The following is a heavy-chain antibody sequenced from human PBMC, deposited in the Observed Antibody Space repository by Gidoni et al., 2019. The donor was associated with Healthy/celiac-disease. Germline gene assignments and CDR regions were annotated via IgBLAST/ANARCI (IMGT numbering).Heavy chain of an antibody. CDR1: GFTFSSYA. J-gene: IGHJ4*02. D-gene: IGHD5-18*01. Sequence: QVQLVESGGGVVQPGRFLRLSCAAYGFTFSSYAMHWVRQAPGKGLEWVAVISYDGSNKYYADSVKGRFTISRDNSKNTLYLQMNSLRAEDTAVYYCANPGYSYGYSLGYFDYWGQGTLVTVSS. CDR3: ANPGYSYGYSLGYFDY. CDR2: ISYDGSNK. V-gene: IGHV3-30-3*01.